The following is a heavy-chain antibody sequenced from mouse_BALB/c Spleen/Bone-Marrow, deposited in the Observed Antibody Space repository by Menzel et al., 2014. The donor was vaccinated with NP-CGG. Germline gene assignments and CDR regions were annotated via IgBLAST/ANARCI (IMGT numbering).Heavy chain of an antibody. CDR1: GYAFTNYL. V-gene: IGHV1-54*01. D-gene: IGHD2-5*01. CDR3: ARRGPLYSNGAPFAY. CDR2: INPGSDAT. Sequence: QVQLQQPGAELVRPGTSVKVSCKASGYAFTNYLIEWVNQRPGQGLEWIGVINPGSDATNYNEKFKGKATLTADKSSNTAYMQLSSLTSDDSAVYFCARRGPLYSNGAPFAYWGQGTLVTVSA. J-gene: IGHJ3*01.